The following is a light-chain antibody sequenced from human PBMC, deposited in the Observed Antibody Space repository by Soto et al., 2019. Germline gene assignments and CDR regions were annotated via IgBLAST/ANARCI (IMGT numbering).Light chain of an antibody. J-gene: IGLJ2*01. V-gene: IGLV1-51*01. CDR1: SSNIGNNY. CDR3: GLWDSRRSAVV. Sequence: QSVLTQPPSVSAAPGQKVTISCSGSSSNIGNNYVSWYQQLPGTAPKLLIYDNNKRPSGIPDRFSGSKSGTSATLGITGLQTGYEANYYCGLWDSRRSAVVFGGGTMVTVL. CDR2: DNN.